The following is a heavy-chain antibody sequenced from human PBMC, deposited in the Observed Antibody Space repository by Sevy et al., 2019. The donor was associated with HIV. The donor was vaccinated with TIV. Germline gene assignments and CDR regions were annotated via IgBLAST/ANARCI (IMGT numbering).Heavy chain of an antibody. CDR1: GFSFSSYG. J-gene: IGHJ4*02. Sequence: GGSLRLSCAASGFSFSSYGMHWVRQAPGKGLEWMSYIQYDGSNKDYADSVKGRFTISRDNSKNTLYLQMNSLRVEDTAVFYCVKEGGGEGGDHWGQGNLVTVSS. CDR2: IQYDGSNK. D-gene: IGHD2-21*01. CDR3: VKEGGGEGGDH. V-gene: IGHV3-30*02.